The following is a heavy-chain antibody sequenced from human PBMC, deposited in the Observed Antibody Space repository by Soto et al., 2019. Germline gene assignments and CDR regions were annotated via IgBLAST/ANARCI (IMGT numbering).Heavy chain of an antibody. CDR2: ISAYNGNT. CDR3: AGDTDSSVLENYYGMDV. J-gene: IGHJ6*02. V-gene: IGHV1-18*01. D-gene: IGHD6-19*01. CDR1: GYTFTSYG. Sequence: ASVKVSCKASGYTFTSYGISWVRQAPGQGLEWMGWISAYNGNTNYVQKLQGRVTMTTDTSTSTAYMELRSLRSDDTAVYYCAGDTDSSVLENYYGMDVWGQGTMVTVSS.